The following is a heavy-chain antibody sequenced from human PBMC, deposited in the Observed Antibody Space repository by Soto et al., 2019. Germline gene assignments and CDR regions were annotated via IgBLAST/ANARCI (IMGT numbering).Heavy chain of an antibody. CDR3: VSQRTSVLTQAYFDY. D-gene: IGHD2-8*01. V-gene: IGHV4-39*01. CDR1: GGSVSNSNYY. J-gene: IGHJ4*02. CDR2: VYYRGRS. Sequence: SETLSLTCTVSGGSVSNSNYYWGWIRRSPGKGLEWIGSVYYRGRSYSKSSVKSRVTISVDTSKNQFSLNLNSVTASDTAVYFCVSQRTSVLTQAYFDYWGPGALVTVS.